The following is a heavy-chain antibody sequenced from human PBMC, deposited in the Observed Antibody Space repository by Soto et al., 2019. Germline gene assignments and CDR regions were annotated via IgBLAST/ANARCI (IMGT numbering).Heavy chain of an antibody. Sequence: PGESLKISCKGSGYSFTSYWISWVRQMPGKGLEWMGRIDPSDSYTDYSPSFQGHVTISADKSISTAYLQWSSLKASDTAMYYCARHTIAVAGRAYYYYYGMDVWGQGTTVTVSS. D-gene: IGHD6-19*01. CDR2: IDPSDSYT. CDR1: GYSFTSYW. CDR3: ARHTIAVAGRAYYYYYGMDV. V-gene: IGHV5-10-1*01. J-gene: IGHJ6*02.